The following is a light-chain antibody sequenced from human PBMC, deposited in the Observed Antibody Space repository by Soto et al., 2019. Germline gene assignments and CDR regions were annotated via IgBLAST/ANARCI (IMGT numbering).Light chain of an antibody. CDR3: QSYDISLSASV. CDR2: GSS. Sequence: VVTQPPSVSGAPGQRVTISCTGSSSNIGAGHVVHWYQQFPGRAPNLLIYGSSNRPSGVPDRFSGSKSGTSASLAITGLHAEDEAAYYRQSYDISLSASVFGVGTTLTVL. J-gene: IGLJ2*01. CDR1: SSNIGAGHV. V-gene: IGLV1-40*01.